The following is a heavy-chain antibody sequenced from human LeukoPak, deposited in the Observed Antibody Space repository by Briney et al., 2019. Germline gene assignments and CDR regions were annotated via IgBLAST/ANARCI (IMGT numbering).Heavy chain of an antibody. J-gene: IGHJ4*02. CDR2: ISSSSSTI. Sequence: SGGSLRLSCAASGLTFGSYSMSWVRQAPGRGLEWVSYISSSSSTIYYADSVKGRFTISRDNAKNSLYLQMNSLRAEDTSVYYCAKDLGDSGPTPDSDYWGQGTLVTVSS. CDR1: GLTFGSYS. V-gene: IGHV3-48*01. CDR3: AKDLGDSGPTPDSDY. D-gene: IGHD1-26*01.